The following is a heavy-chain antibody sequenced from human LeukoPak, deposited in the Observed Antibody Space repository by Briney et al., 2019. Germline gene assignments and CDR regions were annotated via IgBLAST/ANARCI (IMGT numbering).Heavy chain of an antibody. D-gene: IGHD3-9*01. CDR3: TKVLIRYFEY. CDR2: ISNTGVGT. CDR1: GFTFRNYA. J-gene: IGHJ4*02. Sequence: GGSLRLSCAASGFTFRNYAMRWVRQAPGKGLEWVSRISNTGVGTYYADSVKGRFAISRDNSKNMLYLQMNSLRAEDTATYYCTKVLIRYFEYWGQGALVTVSS. V-gene: IGHV3-23*01.